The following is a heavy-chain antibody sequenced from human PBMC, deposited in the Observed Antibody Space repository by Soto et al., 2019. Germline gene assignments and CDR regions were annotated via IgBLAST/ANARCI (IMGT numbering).Heavy chain of an antibody. CDR2: ISISSSDR. CDR3: VRGMNPLF. CDR1: VFTLRTYT. V-gene: IGHV3-21*06. Sequence: PWWSLRLCCSASVFTLRTYTMNWVRQAPGKGLEWVSSISISSSDRYYADSVRGRFTISRDNAKNALYLQMNSLRADDTAVYFCVRGMNPLFGGQGTLVTVSS. J-gene: IGHJ4*01.